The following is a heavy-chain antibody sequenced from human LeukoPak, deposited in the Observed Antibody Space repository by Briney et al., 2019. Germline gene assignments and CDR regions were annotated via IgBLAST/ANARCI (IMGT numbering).Heavy chain of an antibody. CDR2: IYYSGST. D-gene: IGHD3-3*01. V-gene: IGHV4-59*01. CDR3: ARSYYDFWNGFYYFDD. CDR1: GGSISSYY. Sequence: SETLSLTCTVSGGSISSYYWSWIRQPPGKGLEWIGYIYYSGSTNYNPSLKSRVTISVDTSKNQFSLKLSSVTAADMAVYYCARSYYDFWNGFYYFDDWGQGTLVTVSS. J-gene: IGHJ4*02.